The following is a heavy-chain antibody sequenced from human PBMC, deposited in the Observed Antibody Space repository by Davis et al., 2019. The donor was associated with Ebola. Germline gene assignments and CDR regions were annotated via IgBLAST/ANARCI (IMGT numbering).Heavy chain of an antibody. CDR2: INAGNGNT. CDR3: ARARFAIAAAGLLYYYYYGMDV. D-gene: IGHD6-13*01. J-gene: IGHJ6*02. Sequence: AASVKVSCKASGYTFTSYAMHWVRQAPGQRLEWMGWINAGNGNTKYSQKFQGRVTITRDTSTSTAYMELRSLRSDDTAVYYCARARFAIAAAGLLYYYYYGMDVWGQGTTVTVSS. CDR1: GYTFTSYA. V-gene: IGHV1-3*01.